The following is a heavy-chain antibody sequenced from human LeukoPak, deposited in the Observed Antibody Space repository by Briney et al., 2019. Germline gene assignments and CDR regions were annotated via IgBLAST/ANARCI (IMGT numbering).Heavy chain of an antibody. Sequence: GGSLRLSCAVSGFTFSSNAMSWVRQAPGKGLEWVSAISGSGGSTYYADSVKGRFTISRDNSKNTLYLQMNSLRAEDTAVYYCAKRLRSDYYYYYMDVWGKGTTVTISS. V-gene: IGHV3-23*01. CDR1: GFTFSSNA. CDR2: ISGSGGST. D-gene: IGHD4-17*01. CDR3: AKRLRSDYYYYYMDV. J-gene: IGHJ6*03.